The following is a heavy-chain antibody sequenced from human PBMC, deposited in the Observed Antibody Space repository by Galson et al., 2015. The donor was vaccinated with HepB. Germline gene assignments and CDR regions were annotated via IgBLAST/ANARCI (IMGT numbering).Heavy chain of an antibody. J-gene: IGHJ6*02. CDR3: ARYYDFPPQVDGGYYYGMDV. D-gene: IGHD3/OR15-3a*01. CDR2: IWYDGSNK. Sequence: SLRLSCAASGFTFSSYGMHWVRQAPGKGLEWVAVIWYDGSNKYYADSVKGRFTISRDNSKNTLYLQMNSLRAEDTAVYYCARYYDFPPQVDGGYYYGMDVWGQGTTVTVSS. CDR1: GFTFSSYG. V-gene: IGHV3-33*08.